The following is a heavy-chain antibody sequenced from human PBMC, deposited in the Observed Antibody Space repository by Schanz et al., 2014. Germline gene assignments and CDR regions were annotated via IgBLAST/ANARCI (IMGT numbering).Heavy chain of an antibody. V-gene: IGHV3-48*04. CDR2: ISSGGTTT. D-gene: IGHD3-10*01. CDR3: AKDGPGGSGSYSADGDMDV. Sequence: EVQLLESGGGLVQPGGSLRLSCLASGFAFSSYGMNWLRQAPGKGPEYVSYISSGGTTTYHSDSVKGRFTISRDNAKNTLYLQMNSRRAEDTAVYYCAKDGPGGSGSYSADGDMDVWGQGTTVTVSS. J-gene: IGHJ6*02. CDR1: GFAFSSYG.